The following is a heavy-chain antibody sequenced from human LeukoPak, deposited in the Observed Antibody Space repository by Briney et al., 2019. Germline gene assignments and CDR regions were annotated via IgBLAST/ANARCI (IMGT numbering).Heavy chain of an antibody. CDR2: IYVTGST. Sequence: SETLSLTCIVSGGSIGTYYWSWIRQSPGKGLEWIGYIYVTGSTRYNPYLQSRFTISVDTSRNQFFLKMSSVTAADTAVYYCARHIGGGIEDMDVWGTGTKVTVSS. D-gene: IGHD3-16*02. CDR1: GGSIGTYY. V-gene: IGHV4-59*08. CDR3: ARHIGGGIEDMDV. J-gene: IGHJ6*03.